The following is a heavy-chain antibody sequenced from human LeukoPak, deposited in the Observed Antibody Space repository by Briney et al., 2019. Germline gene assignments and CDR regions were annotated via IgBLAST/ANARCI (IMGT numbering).Heavy chain of an antibody. CDR3: ARGVVPAARPAFDI. V-gene: IGHV4-59*01. Sequence: SETLSLTCAVYGGSFSGYYWSWIRQPPGKGLEWIGYIYYSGSTNYNPSLKSRVTISVDTSKNQFSLKLSSVTAADTAVYYCARGVVPAARPAFDIWGQGTMVTVSS. J-gene: IGHJ3*02. CDR1: GGSFSGYY. CDR2: IYYSGST. D-gene: IGHD2-2*01.